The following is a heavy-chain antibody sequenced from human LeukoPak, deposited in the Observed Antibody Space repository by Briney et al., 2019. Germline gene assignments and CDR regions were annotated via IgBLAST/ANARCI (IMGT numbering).Heavy chain of an antibody. CDR3: ARAPTYYYDSSGYYRFDY. Sequence: SETLSLTCTVSGGFITDNNYYWSWIRQPPGKGLEWIGETNHSGSTNYNPSLKSRVTISVDTSKNQFSLKLSSVTAADTAVYYCARAPTYYYDSSGYYRFDYWGQGTLVTVSS. CDR1: GGFITDNNYY. V-gene: IGHV4-39*07. CDR2: TNHSGST. D-gene: IGHD3-22*01. J-gene: IGHJ4*02.